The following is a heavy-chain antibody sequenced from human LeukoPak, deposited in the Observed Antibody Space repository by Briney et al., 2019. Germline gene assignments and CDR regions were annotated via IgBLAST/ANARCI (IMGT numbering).Heavy chain of an antibody. V-gene: IGHV4-59*01. D-gene: IGHD2-15*01. Sequence: SETLPLTCTVSGGYISSYYWSWIPQPPGEGLEWFVYIYYSGSTNYNPSLKSRDTISVDTSKNQFSLKLRSDTAEDTAVYYCARVEGGGYCSGGSCYSGAFDIWGQGTMVTVSS. CDR1: GGYISSYY. CDR3: ARVEGGGYCSGGSCYSGAFDI. CDR2: IYYSGST. J-gene: IGHJ3*02.